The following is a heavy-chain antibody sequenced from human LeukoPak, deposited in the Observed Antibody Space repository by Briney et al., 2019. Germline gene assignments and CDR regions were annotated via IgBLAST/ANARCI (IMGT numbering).Heavy chain of an antibody. CDR2: ITYDGSNE. CDR3: AKDLGVGAYLLFDYITSGLDS. D-gene: IGHD2/OR15-2a*01. J-gene: IGHJ4*02. Sequence: GGSLRLSCAASGFSFSSYGMHWVRQAPGKGLEWVAVITYDGSNEYFADSVKGRFTVSRDNSKNTLYLQMNSLRPEDTAVYYCAKDLGVGAYLLFDYITSGLDSWGQGTLVTVSS. V-gene: IGHV3-30*18. CDR1: GFSFSSYG.